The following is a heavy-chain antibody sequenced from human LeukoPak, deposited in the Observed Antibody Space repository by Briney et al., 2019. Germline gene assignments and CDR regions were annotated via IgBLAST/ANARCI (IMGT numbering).Heavy chain of an antibody. V-gene: IGHV4-34*01. D-gene: IGHD3-22*01. CDR2: INHSGST. J-gene: IGHJ4*02. CDR3: ARGRGRGIVVVITTYFDY. Sequence: SETLPLTCAVYGGSFSGYYWSWIRQPPGKGLEWIGEINHSGSTNYNPSLKSRVTISVDTSKNQFSLKLSSVTAADTAVYYCARGRGRGIVVVITTYFDYWGQGTLVAVSS. CDR1: GGSFSGYY.